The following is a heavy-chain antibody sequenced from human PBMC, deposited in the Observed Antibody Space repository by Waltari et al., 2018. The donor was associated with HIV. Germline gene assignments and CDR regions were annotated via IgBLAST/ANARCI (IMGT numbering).Heavy chain of an antibody. CDR2: IIPIFGTA. V-gene: IGHV1-69*06. Sequence: VKVSCKASGGTFSSYAISWVRQAPGQGLEWMGGIIPIFGTANYAQKFQGRVTITADKSTSTAYMELSSLRSEDTAVYYCARERGIAVAAPGAFDIWGQGTMVTVSS. CDR1: GGTFSSYA. J-gene: IGHJ3*02. CDR3: ARERGIAVAAPGAFDI. D-gene: IGHD6-19*01.